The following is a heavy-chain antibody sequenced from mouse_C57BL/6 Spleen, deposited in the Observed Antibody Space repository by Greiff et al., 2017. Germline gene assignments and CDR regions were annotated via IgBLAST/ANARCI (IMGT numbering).Heavy chain of an antibody. Sequence: QVQLKESGAELVRPGASVTLSCKASGYTFTDYEMHWVKQTPVHGLEWIGAIDPETGGTAYNQKFKGKAILTADKSSSTAYMELRSLTSEDSAVYYCTRTYYSNHYAMDYWGQGTSVTVSS. CDR2: IDPETGGT. D-gene: IGHD2-5*01. CDR3: TRTYYSNHYAMDY. J-gene: IGHJ4*01. V-gene: IGHV1-15*01. CDR1: GYTFTDYE.